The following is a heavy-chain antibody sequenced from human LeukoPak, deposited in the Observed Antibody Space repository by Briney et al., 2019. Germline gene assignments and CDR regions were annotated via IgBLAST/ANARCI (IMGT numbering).Heavy chain of an antibody. CDR2: MSASSGNT. CDR1: GYTFTSYD. CDR3: VSDSSGWYGGD. J-gene: IGHJ4*02. V-gene: IGHV1-8*01. Sequence: ASVKVSCKASGYTFTSYDINWVRQATGQGLEWLGWMSASSGNTGYAQKFQGRVTITRDTSASTAYMELSSLRSEDTAVYYCVSDSSGWYGGDWGQGTLVTVSS. D-gene: IGHD6-19*01.